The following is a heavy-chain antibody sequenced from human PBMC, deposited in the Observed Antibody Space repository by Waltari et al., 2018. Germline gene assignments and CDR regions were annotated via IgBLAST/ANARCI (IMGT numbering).Heavy chain of an antibody. CDR1: GGSISSSSYY. CDR3: ARQSYGYLFDY. Sequence: QLQLQESGPGLVKPSETLSLTCTVSGGSISSSSYYWGWIRQPPGKGLEWIGSIYYSGSTYNNPSLKSRVTISVDTSKNQFSLKLSSVTAADTAVYYCARQSYGYLFDYWGQGTLVTVSS. D-gene: IGHD5-18*01. CDR2: IYYSGST. J-gene: IGHJ4*02. V-gene: IGHV4-39*01.